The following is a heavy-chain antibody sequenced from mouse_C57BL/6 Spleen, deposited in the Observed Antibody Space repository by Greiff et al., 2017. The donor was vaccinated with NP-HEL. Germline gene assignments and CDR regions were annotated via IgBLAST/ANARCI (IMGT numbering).Heavy chain of an antibody. CDR2: INPNNGGT. CDR1: GYTFTDYY. Sequence: VQLQQSGPELVKPGASVKISCKASGYTFTDYYMNWVKQSHGKSLEWIGDINPNNGGTSYNQKFKGKATLTVDKSSSTAYMELRSLTSEDSAVYYCARGLTTVVVKGAYWGQGTLVTVSA. CDR3: ARGLTTVVVKGAY. V-gene: IGHV1-26*01. D-gene: IGHD1-1*01. J-gene: IGHJ3*01.